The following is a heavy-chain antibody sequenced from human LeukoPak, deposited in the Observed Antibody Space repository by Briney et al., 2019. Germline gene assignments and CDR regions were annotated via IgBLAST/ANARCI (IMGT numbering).Heavy chain of an antibody. CDR1: GGTFSSYA. D-gene: IGHD2-15*01. CDR3: ARADCSGGSCYYYYGMDV. Sequence: SVKVSCKASGGTFSSYAISWVRQAPGQGLEWMGGIIPIFGTANYAQKFLGRVTITADESTSTAYMELSSLRSEDTAVYYCARADCSGGSCYYYYGMDVWGQGTTVTVSS. J-gene: IGHJ6*02. CDR2: IIPIFGTA. V-gene: IGHV1-69*13.